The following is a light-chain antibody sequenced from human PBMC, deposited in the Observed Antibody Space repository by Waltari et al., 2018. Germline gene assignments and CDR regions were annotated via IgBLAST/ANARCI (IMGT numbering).Light chain of an antibody. CDR1: NSNTGNDT. Sequence: QSVLTHPPSASEAPRQRVTISCSGSNSNTGNDTLTWYQQLPGKAPKLLIYYDVLLPSGVSDRFSGSKSGTSASLAISGLQSEDEADYYCAAWDDSLNGWVFGGGTRLTVL. J-gene: IGLJ3*02. CDR3: AAWDDSLNGWV. V-gene: IGLV1-36*01. CDR2: YDV.